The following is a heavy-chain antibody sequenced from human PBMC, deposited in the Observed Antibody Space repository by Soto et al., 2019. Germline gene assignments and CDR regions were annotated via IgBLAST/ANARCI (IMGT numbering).Heavy chain of an antibody. Sequence: GGSLRLSCAASGFTFSSYSMNWVRQAPGKGLEWVSSISSSSSYIYYADSVKGRFTISRENAKNSLYLQMNSLRAEDTAVYYCARDGRKSRYCSGGSCSGFALFDPWGQGTLVTVSS. CDR1: GFTFSSYS. D-gene: IGHD2-15*01. V-gene: IGHV3-21*01. J-gene: IGHJ5*02. CDR2: ISSSSSYI. CDR3: ARDGRKSRYCSGGSCSGFALFDP.